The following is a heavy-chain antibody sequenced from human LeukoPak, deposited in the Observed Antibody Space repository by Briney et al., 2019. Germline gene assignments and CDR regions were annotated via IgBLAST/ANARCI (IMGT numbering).Heavy chain of an antibody. CDR3: AKDPGRFVVVPAAIDY. D-gene: IGHD2-2*02. V-gene: IGHV3-30*18. CDR2: ISYDGSNK. Sequence: AGRSLRLSCAASGFTFSSYGMHWVRQAPGKGLEWVAVISYDGSNKYYADSVKGRFTISRDNSKNTLYLQMNSLRAEDTAVYYCAKDPGRFVVVPAAIDYWGQGTLVTVSS. J-gene: IGHJ4*02. CDR1: GFTFSSYG.